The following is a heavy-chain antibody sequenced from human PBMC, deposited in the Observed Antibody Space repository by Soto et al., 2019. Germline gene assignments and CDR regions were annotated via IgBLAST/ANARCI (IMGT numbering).Heavy chain of an antibody. D-gene: IGHD5-12*01. CDR2: ISSSSSYI. J-gene: IGHJ5*02. CDR1: GFTFSSYS. Sequence: PGGSLRLSCAASGFTFSSYSMNWVRQAPGKGLEWVSSISSSSSYIYYADSVKGRFTISRDNAKNSLYLQMNSLRAEDTAVYYCERDPAGQDIVLWFDPWGQGTLVTVSS. CDR3: ERDPAGQDIVLWFDP. V-gene: IGHV3-21*01.